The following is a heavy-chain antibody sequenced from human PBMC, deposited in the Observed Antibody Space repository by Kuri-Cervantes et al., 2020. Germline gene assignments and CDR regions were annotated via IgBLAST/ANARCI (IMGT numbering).Heavy chain of an antibody. V-gene: IGHV3-9*01. CDR2: ITWNSGSI. Sequence: SLKISCAASGFTFDEYGMHWVRQAPGKGLEWVSGITWNSGSIGYADSVKGRFTISRDNAKNTLYLQMNSLRAEDTAVYYCAKLGGITPIVVTNSGMDVWGQGTTVTVSS. J-gene: IGHJ6*02. D-gene: IGHD3-22*01. CDR3: AKLGGITPIVVTNSGMDV. CDR1: GFTFDEYG.